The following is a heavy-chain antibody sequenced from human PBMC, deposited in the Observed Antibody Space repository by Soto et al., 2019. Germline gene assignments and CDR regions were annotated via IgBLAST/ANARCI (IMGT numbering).Heavy chain of an antibody. Sequence: SETLSLTCTVSGASISIGGYFWSWIRQHPGKGLEWIGHIYYNGSTYYNPSLKSRLTISVDTSKNEFSLRLTSVAAADTAVYFCATDEYFGSEIDFYYYAMDVWGQGTTVTVSS. J-gene: IGHJ6*02. D-gene: IGHD3-10*01. CDR2: IYYNGST. CDR3: ATDEYFGSEIDFYYYAMDV. V-gene: IGHV4-31*03. CDR1: GASISIGGYF.